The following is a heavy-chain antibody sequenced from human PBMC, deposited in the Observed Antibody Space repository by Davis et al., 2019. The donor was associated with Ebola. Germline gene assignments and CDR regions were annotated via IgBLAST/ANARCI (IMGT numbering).Heavy chain of an antibody. CDR3: ARDKMVLTDNWLDP. Sequence: AASVKVSCKASGYTFTGYYMHWVRQAPGQGLEWMGWINPNSGGTNYAQKFQGRVTMTRDTSISTAYMELSRLRSDDTAVYYCARDKMVLTDNWLDPWGQGTLVTVSS. J-gene: IGHJ5*02. V-gene: IGHV1-2*02. CDR1: GYTFTGYY. D-gene: IGHD4/OR15-4a*01. CDR2: INPNSGGT.